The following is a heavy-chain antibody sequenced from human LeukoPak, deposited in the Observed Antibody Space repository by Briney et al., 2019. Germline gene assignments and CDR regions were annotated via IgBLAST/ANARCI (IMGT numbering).Heavy chain of an antibody. J-gene: IGHJ3*02. D-gene: IGHD6-19*01. CDR1: GFTFDDYA. Sequence: PGRSLRLSCAASGFTFDDYAMHWVRQAPGKGLEGVSGISWNSGSIGYADSVKGRFTISRDNAKNSLYLQMNSLRAEDTALYYCAKDMAAVAGTGAFDIWGQGTMVTVSS. CDR2: ISWNSGSI. CDR3: AKDMAAVAGTGAFDI. V-gene: IGHV3-9*01.